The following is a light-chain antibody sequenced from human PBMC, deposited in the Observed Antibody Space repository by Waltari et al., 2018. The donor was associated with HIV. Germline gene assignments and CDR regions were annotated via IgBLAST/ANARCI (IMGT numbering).Light chain of an antibody. J-gene: IGKJ4*01. CDR3: QQYYSTPLT. CDR2: WAS. V-gene: IGKV4-1*01. Sequence: DIVMTQSPDSLAVSLGEWATINCKSSQSVFYNSNKKNYFAWYQQKPGQPPKMIMYWASNRESGVPDRFSGSGSGTDFTLTISSLQAEDVAVYYCQQYYSTPLTFGGGTKVEIK. CDR1: QSVFYNSNKKNY.